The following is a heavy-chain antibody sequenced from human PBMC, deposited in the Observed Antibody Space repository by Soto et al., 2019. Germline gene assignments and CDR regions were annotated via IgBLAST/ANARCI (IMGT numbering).Heavy chain of an antibody. CDR3: ARGQSTMVRGVIPPYNYYYYYGMDV. CDR1: GGSFSGYY. J-gene: IGHJ6*02. Sequence: PSETLSLTCAVYGGSFSGYYWSWIRQPPGKGLEWIGEINHSGSTNYNPSLKSRVTISVDTSKNQFSLKLSSVTAADTAVYYCARGQSTMVRGVIPPYNYYYYYGMDVWGQGTTVTVSS. V-gene: IGHV4-34*01. CDR2: INHSGST. D-gene: IGHD3-10*01.